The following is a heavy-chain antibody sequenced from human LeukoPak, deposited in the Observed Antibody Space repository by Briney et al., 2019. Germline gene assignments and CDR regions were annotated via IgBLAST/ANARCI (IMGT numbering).Heavy chain of an antibody. CDR1: GFTFSSYW. CDR2: IKQDGSEK. Sequence: GGSLRLSCAASGFTFSSYWMSWVRQAPGKGLEWVANIKQDGSEKYYVDSVKGRFTISRDNAKNSLYLQMNSLRAEDTAVYYCARVSDYDILTGYYIENAFDIWGQGTMVTVSS. V-gene: IGHV3-7*03. CDR3: ARVSDYDILTGYYIENAFDI. J-gene: IGHJ3*02. D-gene: IGHD3-9*01.